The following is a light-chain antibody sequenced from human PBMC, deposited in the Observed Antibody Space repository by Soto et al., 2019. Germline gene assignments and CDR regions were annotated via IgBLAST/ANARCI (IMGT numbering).Light chain of an antibody. CDR1: QSVSSN. CDR3: QQYNNWPPLT. V-gene: IGKV3-15*01. CDR2: GAS. Sequence: ERVITHSPATLSVSPGERATLSCRASQSVSSNLAWYQQKPGQAPRLLIYGASTRATGIPARFSGSGSGTEFTLTIGSLQSEDFAVYYCQQYNNWPPLTFGGGTKVDIK. J-gene: IGKJ4*01.